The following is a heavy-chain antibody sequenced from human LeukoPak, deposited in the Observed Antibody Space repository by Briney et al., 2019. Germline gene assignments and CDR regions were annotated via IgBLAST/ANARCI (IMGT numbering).Heavy chain of an antibody. Sequence: GESLKISCKGSGYSFTTSWIGWVRQMPGKGLEWMGIIYPSDSDTRYSPSFQGQVTISADKSISTAYLQWSSLKASDTAMYYCARRRGLDLDYWGQGTLVAVSS. CDR1: GYSFTTSW. J-gene: IGHJ4*02. CDR3: ARRRGLDLDY. CDR2: IYPSDSDT. V-gene: IGHV5-51*01.